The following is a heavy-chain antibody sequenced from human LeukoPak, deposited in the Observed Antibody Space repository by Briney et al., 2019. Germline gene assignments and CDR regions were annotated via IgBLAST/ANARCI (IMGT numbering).Heavy chain of an antibody. CDR1: GGSSSGYY. V-gene: IGHV4-34*01. CDR2: INHSGST. J-gene: IGHJ6*03. D-gene: IGHD3-10*01. CDR3: ARGSKIQTGSGSYYSHYYYYMDV. Sequence: PSETLSLTCAVYGGSSSGYYWSWIRQPSGKGLEWIGEINHSGSTNYNPSLKSRVTISVDTSKNQFSLKLSSVTAADTAVYYCARGSKIQTGSGSYYSHYYYYMDVWGKGTTVTVSS.